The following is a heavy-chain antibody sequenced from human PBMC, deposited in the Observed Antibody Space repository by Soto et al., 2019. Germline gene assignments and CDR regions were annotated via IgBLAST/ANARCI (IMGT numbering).Heavy chain of an antibody. V-gene: IGHV3-33*01. CDR3: ASSSRTKNPEEYYYYMDV. Sequence: GGSLRLSCAASGFTFSSYGMHWVRQAPGKGLEWVAVIWFNGSNKYYADSVKGRFTISRDNSKNKLYMQMNSLRAEDTAVYYCASSSRTKNPEEYYYYMDVWGKGTTVTVSS. CDR2: IWFNGSNK. J-gene: IGHJ6*03. CDR1: GFTFSSYG.